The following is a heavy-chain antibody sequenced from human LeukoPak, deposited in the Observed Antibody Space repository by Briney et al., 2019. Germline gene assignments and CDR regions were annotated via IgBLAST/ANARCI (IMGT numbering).Heavy chain of an antibody. V-gene: IGHV1-2*02. J-gene: IGHJ4*02. D-gene: IGHD5-24*01. CDR2: INPNSGGT. Sequence: GASVKVSCKYSGYTFTGYNMHWVRQAPGQGLEWMGWINPNSGGTNYAQKFQGRVTMTSDTSISTAYMELSRLRSDDTAVYFCATNTRDGDNFYFDYWGQGTLVTVSS. CDR1: GYTFTGYN. CDR3: ATNTRDGDNFYFDY.